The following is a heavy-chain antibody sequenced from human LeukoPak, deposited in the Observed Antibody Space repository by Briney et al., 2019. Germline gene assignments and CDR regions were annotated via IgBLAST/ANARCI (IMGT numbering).Heavy chain of an antibody. J-gene: IGHJ6*02. Sequence: ASVKGSCKASGYTFTGYYMHWVRQAPGQGLVWMGWINPNSGGTNYAQKFQGRVTMTRDTSISTAYMELSRLRSDDTAVYYCARMHPYTRLLWFGEDGMDVWGQGTTVTVSS. CDR2: INPNSGGT. V-gene: IGHV1-2*02. CDR3: ARMHPYTRLLWFGEDGMDV. CDR1: GYTFTGYY. D-gene: IGHD3-10*01.